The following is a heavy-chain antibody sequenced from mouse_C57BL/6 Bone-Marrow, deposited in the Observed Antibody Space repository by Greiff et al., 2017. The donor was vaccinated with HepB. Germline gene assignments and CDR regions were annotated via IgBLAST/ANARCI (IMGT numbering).Heavy chain of an antibody. J-gene: IGHJ2*01. Sequence: EVHLVESGGDLVKPGGSLKLSCAASGFTFSSYGMSWVRQTPDKRLEWVATISSGGSYTYYPDSVKGRFTISRDNAKNTLYLQMSSLKSEDTAMYYCARTPPHFDYWGQGTTLTVSS. CDR2: ISSGGSYT. CDR1: GFTFSSYG. V-gene: IGHV5-6*01. CDR3: ARTPPHFDY.